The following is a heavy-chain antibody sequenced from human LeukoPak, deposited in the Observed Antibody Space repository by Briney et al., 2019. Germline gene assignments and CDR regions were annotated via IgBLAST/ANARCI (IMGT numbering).Heavy chain of an antibody. CDR3: ARDHLPAGAPGYYMDV. J-gene: IGHJ6*03. D-gene: IGHD4/OR15-4a*01. CDR2: IYNSGIT. Sequence: ASETLSLTCTVSGGSVSSHFWSWIRQPPGKGLEWVGYIYNSGITNYNPSLKSRVTMSVDTSKNQFSLMLRSVTAADTAVYYCARDHLPAGAPGYYMDVWGKGTTVTVSS. V-gene: IGHV4-59*02. CDR1: GGSVSSHF.